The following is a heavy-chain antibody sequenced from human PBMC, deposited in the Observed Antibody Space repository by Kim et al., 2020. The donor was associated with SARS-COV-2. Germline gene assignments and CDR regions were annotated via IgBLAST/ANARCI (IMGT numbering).Heavy chain of an antibody. J-gene: IGHJ4*02. V-gene: IGHV4-39*01. D-gene: IGHD6-6*01. Sequence: YNPARKSRVTIAVDPSKNQFSLKLSSVTAADTAVYYCARHRRGFSYYFDYWGQGTLVTVSS. CDR3: ARHRRGFSYYFDY.